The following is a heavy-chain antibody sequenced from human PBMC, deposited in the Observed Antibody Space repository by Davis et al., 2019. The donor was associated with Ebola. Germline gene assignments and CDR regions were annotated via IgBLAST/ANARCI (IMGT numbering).Heavy chain of an antibody. V-gene: IGHV4-34*01. D-gene: IGHD3-10*01. CDR3: ARQRVWFGELTS. CDR1: GGSFSGYY. J-gene: IGHJ4*02. Sequence: SETLSLTCAVYGGSFSGYYWSWIRQPPGKGLEWIGEINHSGSTNYNPSLKSRVTISVDTSKNQFSLKLSSVTAADTAVYYCARQRVWFGELTSWGQGTLVTVSS. CDR2: INHSGST.